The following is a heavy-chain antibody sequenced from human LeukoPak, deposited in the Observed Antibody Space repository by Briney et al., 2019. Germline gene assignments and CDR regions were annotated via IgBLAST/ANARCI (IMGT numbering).Heavy chain of an antibody. D-gene: IGHD3-10*01. J-gene: IGHJ4*02. Sequence: GESLKISCKGSGYSFTSYWIGWVRQMPGKGLEWMGIIYSGDSDTRYSPSFQGQVTISADKSISTVYLQWSSLKASDTAMYYCARRIELLWFGELLSYFDYWGQGTLVTVSS. CDR3: ARRIELLWFGELLSYFDY. V-gene: IGHV5-51*01. CDR2: IYSGDSDT. CDR1: GYSFTSYW.